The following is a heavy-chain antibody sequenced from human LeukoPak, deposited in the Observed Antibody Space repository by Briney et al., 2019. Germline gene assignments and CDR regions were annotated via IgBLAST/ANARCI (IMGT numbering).Heavy chain of an antibody. V-gene: IGHV4-38-2*02. CDR1: GYSISSGYY. CDR2: IYHSGST. J-gene: IGHJ4*02. CDR3: ASRSTQGNY. D-gene: IGHD3-16*02. Sequence: PSETLSLTCTVSGYSISSGYYWGRIRQPPGKGLEWIGSIYHSGSTYYNPSLKSRVTISVDTSKNQFSLKLSSVTAADTAVYYCASRSTQGNYWGQGTLVTVSS.